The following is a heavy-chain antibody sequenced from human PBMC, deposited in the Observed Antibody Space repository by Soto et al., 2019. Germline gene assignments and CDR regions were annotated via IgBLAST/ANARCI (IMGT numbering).Heavy chain of an antibody. CDR2: ISSSGSTK. CDR1: GFTFSSYS. J-gene: IGHJ3*02. D-gene: IGHD2-2*01. CDR3: ARDSHDYYCISTSCSQGAFDI. Sequence: GGSLRLSCAASGFTFSSYSMNWVRQAPGKGLEWVSYISSSGSTKYYADSVKGRFTISRDNSKNTLYLQMNSLRAEDTAVYYCARDSHDYYCISTSCSQGAFDIWGQGTMVTVSS. V-gene: IGHV3-48*01.